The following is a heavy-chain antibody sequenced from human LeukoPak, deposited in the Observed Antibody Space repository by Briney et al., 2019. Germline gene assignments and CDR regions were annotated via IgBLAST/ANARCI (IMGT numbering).Heavy chain of an antibody. J-gene: IGHJ4*02. D-gene: IGHD6-19*01. CDR2: TYYSGST. CDR1: GGSISSYY. CDR3: ARHAAVAGTAFDY. V-gene: IGHV4-59*08. Sequence: SETLSLTCTVSGGSISSYYWSWIRQPPGKGLEWIGYTYYSGSTNYNPSLKSRVTISVDTSKNQFSLKLSSVTAADTAVYFCARHAAVAGTAFDYWGQGTLVTVFS.